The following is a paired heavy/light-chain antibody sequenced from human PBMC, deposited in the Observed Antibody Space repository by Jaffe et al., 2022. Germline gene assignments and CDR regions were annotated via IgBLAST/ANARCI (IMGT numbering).Heavy chain of an antibody. Sequence: EVQLVESGGGLIQPGGSLRLSCAVSGFTFSSYEMSWVRQAPGKGLEWVSYISSSGKTTYYADSVKGRFTISRDNSKNSLYLQMNSLRAEDTAVYYCARIRTDSSGYSRLDYWGQGTLVTVSS. CDR2: ISSSGKTT. CDR1: GFTFSSYE. D-gene: IGHD3-22*01. J-gene: IGHJ4*02. V-gene: IGHV3-48*03. CDR3: ARIRTDSSGYSRLDY.
Light chain of an antibody. V-gene: IGLV3-1*01. Sequence: SYELTQPPSVSVSPGQTASITCSGDKLGDKYACWYQQKPGQSPVLVIYQDTKRPSGIPERFSGSNSGNTATLTINGTQAMDEADYFCQAWDNRDVVFGGGTKLTVL. CDR1: KLGDKY. CDR3: QAWDNRDVV. J-gene: IGLJ2*01. CDR2: QDT.